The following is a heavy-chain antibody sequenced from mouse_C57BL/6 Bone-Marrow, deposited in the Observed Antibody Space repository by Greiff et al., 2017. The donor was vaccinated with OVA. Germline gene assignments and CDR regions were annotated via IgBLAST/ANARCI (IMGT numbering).Heavy chain of an antibody. CDR1: GYTFTSYW. D-gene: IGHD2-4*01. V-gene: IGHV1-59*01. Sequence: VQLQQPGAELVRPGTSVKLSCKASGYTFTSYWMHWVKQRPGQGLEWIGVIDPSDSYTNYNQKFKGKATLTVDTSSSTAYMQLSSLPSEDSAVYYCARLGLRSAYWGQGTLVTVSA. CDR2: IDPSDSYT. CDR3: ARLGLRSAY. J-gene: IGHJ3*01.